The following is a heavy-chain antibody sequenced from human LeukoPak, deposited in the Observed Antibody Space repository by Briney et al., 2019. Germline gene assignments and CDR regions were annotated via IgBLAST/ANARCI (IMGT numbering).Heavy chain of an antibody. Sequence: SETLSLTCTVSGHSISNYWAWIRQPPGKGLEWIGSISHGATTYYKPSLKSRLTISIDVSKNHFSLELTSVTATDTAVYYCARGVYGSQDYWGQGTLATISS. V-gene: IGHV4-38-2*02. J-gene: IGHJ4*02. CDR1: GHSISNY. CDR2: ISHGATT. D-gene: IGHD1-26*01. CDR3: ARGVYGSQDY.